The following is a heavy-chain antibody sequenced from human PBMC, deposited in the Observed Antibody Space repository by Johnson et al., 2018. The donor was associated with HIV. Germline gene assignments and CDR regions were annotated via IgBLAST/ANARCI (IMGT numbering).Heavy chain of an antibody. J-gene: IGHJ3*02. V-gene: IGHV3-30-3*01. Sequence: QVQLVESGGGVVQPGRSLRLSCAASGFTFSNYAIHLVRQAPGKGLEWVAIISYDGSNKYYADSVKGRFTISRDNHNNTLYLQTSSLRLEDTAVYYCAKEGGYSYGYGGDQTGDAFDIWGQGTMVTVSS. CDR2: ISYDGSNK. CDR1: GFTFSNYA. CDR3: AKEGGYSYGYGGDQTGDAFDI. D-gene: IGHD5-18*01.